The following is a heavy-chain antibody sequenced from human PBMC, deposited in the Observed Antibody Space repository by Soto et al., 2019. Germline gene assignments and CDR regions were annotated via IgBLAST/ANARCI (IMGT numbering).Heavy chain of an antibody. J-gene: IGHJ4*02. CDR3: ARSAHYGPGSYLPFDY. Sequence: ASVKVSCKASGGTFSSYAISWVRQAPGQGLEWMGGIIPIFGTANYAQKFQGRVTITADESTSTAYMELSSLRSEDTAVYYCARSAHYGPGSYLPFDYWGQGTLVTVSS. V-gene: IGHV1-69*13. CDR2: IIPIFGTA. CDR1: GGTFSSYA. D-gene: IGHD3-10*01.